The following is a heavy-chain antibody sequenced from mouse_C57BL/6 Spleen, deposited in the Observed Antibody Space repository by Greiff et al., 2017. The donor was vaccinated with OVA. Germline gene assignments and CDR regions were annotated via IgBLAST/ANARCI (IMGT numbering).Heavy chain of an antibody. D-gene: IGHD2-13*01. V-gene: IGHV5-16*01. CDR2: INYDGSST. CDR3: ARDTGSDYPMLLDY. Sequence: EVHLVESEGGLVQPGSSMKLSCTASGFTFSDYYMAWVRQVPEKGLEWVANINYDGSSTYYLDSLKSRFIISRDNAKNILYLQMSSLKSEDKDTYFCARDTGSDYPMLLDYWGQGTSVTVSS. J-gene: IGHJ4*01. CDR1: GFTFSDYY.